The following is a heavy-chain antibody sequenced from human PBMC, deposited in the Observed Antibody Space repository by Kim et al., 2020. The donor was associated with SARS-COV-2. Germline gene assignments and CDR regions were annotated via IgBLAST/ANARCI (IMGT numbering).Heavy chain of an antibody. V-gene: IGHV2-70*01. Sequence: STSLKTRLTISKDTSKNQVVLTMTNMDPVDTATYYCARALAAAGHQVFDYWGQGTLVTVSS. J-gene: IGHJ4*02. CDR3: ARALAAAGHQVFDY. D-gene: IGHD6-13*01.